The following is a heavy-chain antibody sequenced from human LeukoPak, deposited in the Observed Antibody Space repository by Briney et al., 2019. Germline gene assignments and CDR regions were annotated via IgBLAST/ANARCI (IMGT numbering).Heavy chain of an antibody. CDR1: GGTFSSYA. V-gene: IGHV1-69*13. CDR3: ARGYSPLDYGGSDY. J-gene: IGHJ4*02. CDR2: IIPIFGTA. Sequence: GASVKVSCKASGGTFSSYAISWVRQAPGQGLEWMGGIIPIFGTANYAQKFQGRVTITADESTSTAYMELSSLRSEDTAVYYCARGYSPLDYGGSDYWGQGTLVTVSS. D-gene: IGHD4-23*01.